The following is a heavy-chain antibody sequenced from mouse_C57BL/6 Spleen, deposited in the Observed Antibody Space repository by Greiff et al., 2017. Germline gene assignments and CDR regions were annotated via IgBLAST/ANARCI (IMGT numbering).Heavy chain of an antibody. CDR3: ARGVDSYFDV. J-gene: IGHJ1*03. V-gene: IGHV1-52*01. Sequence: QVQLLQPGAELVRPGSSVKLSCKASGYTFTSYWMHWVKQRPIQGLEWIGNIDPSDSETHYNQKFKDKATLTVDKSSSTAYMHLSSLPSEDSAVYYGARGVDSYFDVWGTGTTVTFSS. CDR1: GYTFTSYW. CDR2: IDPSDSET.